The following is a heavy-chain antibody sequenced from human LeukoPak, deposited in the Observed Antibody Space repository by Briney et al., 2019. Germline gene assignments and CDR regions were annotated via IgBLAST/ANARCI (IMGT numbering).Heavy chain of an antibody. Sequence: PGGSLRLSCAASGFIFSSYSMNCVRQAPGKGLEWVSSISSSSSYIYYAGSVKGRFTISRDNAKNSLYLQMNSLRAEDTAVYYCAREDYGSRSGDYWGQGTLVTVSS. CDR3: AREDYGSRSGDY. CDR1: GFIFSSYS. J-gene: IGHJ4*02. CDR2: ISSSSSYI. V-gene: IGHV3-21*01. D-gene: IGHD3-10*01.